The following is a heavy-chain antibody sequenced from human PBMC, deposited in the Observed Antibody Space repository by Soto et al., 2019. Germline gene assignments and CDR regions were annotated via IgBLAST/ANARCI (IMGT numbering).Heavy chain of an antibody. Sequence: QVQLVQSGAEVRNPGASVKVSCKASGYIFTSYGISWVRQAPGQGLEWMGWISSYNGNTNYAQKVQGRVTMTTDKSATTTYMELRSLTSGDTAVYYCTRGPRYCSTSMCFSGVPWFDPGGQGTLVTVSS. D-gene: IGHD2-2*01. CDR2: ISSYNGNT. V-gene: IGHV1-18*01. CDR3: TRGPRYCSTSMCFSGVPWFDP. CDR1: GYIFTSYG. J-gene: IGHJ5*02.